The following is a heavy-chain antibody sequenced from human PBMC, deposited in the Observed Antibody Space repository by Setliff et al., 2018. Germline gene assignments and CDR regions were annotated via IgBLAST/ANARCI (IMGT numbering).Heavy chain of an antibody. CDR2: INGDGSIT. V-gene: IGHV3-74*01. CDR1: GFTFRKYW. CDR3: AKDRYFDASGNFYVNGAFDI. J-gene: IGHJ3*02. Sequence: GGSLRLSCGASGFTFRKYWMYWVRQVPGKGLVWVARINGDGSITNYADSVKGRFTVSRDNSKNTISLQMNRLQADDTALYSCAKDRYFDASGNFYVNGAFDIWGQGTVVTVSS. D-gene: IGHD2-21*02.